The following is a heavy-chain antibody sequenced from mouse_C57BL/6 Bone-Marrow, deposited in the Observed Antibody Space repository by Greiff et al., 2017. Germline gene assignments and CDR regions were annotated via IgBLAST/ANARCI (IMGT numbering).Heavy chain of an antibody. CDR3: KGYAMDY. J-gene: IGHJ4*01. Sequence: EVQLQQSGAELVRPGASVKLSCTASGFNIKADSMHWVKQRPEQGLEWIGWIDPENGDTEYASKFQGKATITAYTSSNTAYLQLSSLTSEDTAVYYCKGYAMDYWGQGTSGTVSS. CDR1: GFNIKADS. CDR2: IDPENGDT. V-gene: IGHV14-4*01.